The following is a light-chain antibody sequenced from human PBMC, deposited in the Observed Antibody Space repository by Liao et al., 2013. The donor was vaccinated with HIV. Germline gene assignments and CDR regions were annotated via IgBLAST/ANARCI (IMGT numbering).Light chain of an antibody. CDR1: NIGSKS. Sequence: SYVLTQPPSVSVAPGKTARITCGGNNIGSKSVHWYQQKPGQAPVLVIYYDSDRPSGVPERMSGSNSENTGTLTISGTQAMDEGDYYCQVWDRGTALFGGGTKLTVL. CDR3: QVWDRGTAL. V-gene: IGLV3-21*01. CDR2: YDS. J-gene: IGLJ2*01.